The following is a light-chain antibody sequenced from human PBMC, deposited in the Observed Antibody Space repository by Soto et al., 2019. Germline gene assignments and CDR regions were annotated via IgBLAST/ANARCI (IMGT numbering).Light chain of an antibody. CDR3: QHYDNLPCT. J-gene: IGKJ4*01. V-gene: IGKV1-33*01. Sequence: DIQMTPSPSSLSASVGDRVTITCQASQNIQTYLNWYQQNSGEAPRLVIYDGTALGTGVPSRFSRRWFASHFTLNITSLQPEDFATYFFQHYDNLPCTCGGGTRV. CDR1: QNIQTY. CDR2: DGT.